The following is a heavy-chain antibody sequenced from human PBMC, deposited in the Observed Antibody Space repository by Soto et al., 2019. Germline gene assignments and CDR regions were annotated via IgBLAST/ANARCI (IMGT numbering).Heavy chain of an antibody. CDR3: ARVLYGGMDAFDS. V-gene: IGHV5-51*01. CDR1: GYRFTTYW. J-gene: IGHJ3*02. CDR2: IYPVDSDT. D-gene: IGHD4-17*01. Sequence: PGASTRISRKCPGYRFTTYWVVWARQIPGKGLDWMGIIYPVDSDTRYSPSFQGQVTISADKSISTAYLQWSSLKASDTAMYYCARVLYGGMDAFDSCGQGIVVTVAS.